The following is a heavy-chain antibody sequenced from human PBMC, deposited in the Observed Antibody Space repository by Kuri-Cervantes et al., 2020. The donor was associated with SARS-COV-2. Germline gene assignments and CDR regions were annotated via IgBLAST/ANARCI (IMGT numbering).Heavy chain of an antibody. CDR1: GYSISSGYY. J-gene: IGHJ5*02. CDR3: ARLSYYYDSSGYYGGNWFDP. V-gene: IGHV4-38-2*01. Sequence: GSLRLSCAVSGYSISSGYYWGWIRQPPGKGLEWIGSIYHGGSTYYNPSLKSRVTISVDTSKNQFSLKLSSVTAADTAVYYCARLSYYYDSSGYYGGNWFDPWGQGTLVTVSS. CDR2: IYHGGST. D-gene: IGHD3-22*01.